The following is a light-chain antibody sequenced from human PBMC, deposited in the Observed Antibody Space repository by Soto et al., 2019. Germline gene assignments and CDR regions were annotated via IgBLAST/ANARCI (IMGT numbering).Light chain of an antibody. CDR2: EVS. CDR1: SSDVGNYKY. Sequence: QSALTQPASVSGSPGQSITISCTGTSSDVGNYKYVSWYQQHPGKAPKLMIYEVSNRPSGVPNRFSGSKSGNTDSLTISGLQAEDETDYYCFSYTSSGTYVFGTGTKLTVL. CDR3: FSYTSSGTYV. J-gene: IGLJ1*01. V-gene: IGLV2-14*01.